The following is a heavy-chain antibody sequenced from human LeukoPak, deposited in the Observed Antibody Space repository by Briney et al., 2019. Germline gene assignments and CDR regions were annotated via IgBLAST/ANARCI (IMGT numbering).Heavy chain of an antibody. Sequence: SVKVSCKASGYTFTSYDINWVRQAPGQGLEWMGRIIPILGIANYAQKFQGRVTITADKSTSTAYMELSSLRSEDTAVYYCARDYLEGIAVAGTLAYFDYWGQGTLVTVSS. CDR1: GYTFTSYD. J-gene: IGHJ4*02. CDR2: IIPILGIA. D-gene: IGHD6-19*01. CDR3: ARDYLEGIAVAGTLAYFDY. V-gene: IGHV1-69*04.